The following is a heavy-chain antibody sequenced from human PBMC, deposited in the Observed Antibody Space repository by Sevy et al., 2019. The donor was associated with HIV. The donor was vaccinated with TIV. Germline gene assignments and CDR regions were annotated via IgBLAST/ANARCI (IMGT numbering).Heavy chain of an antibody. J-gene: IGHJ6*02. CDR2: ISGYNGKT. D-gene: IGHD1-7*01. Sequence: ASVKVSCKASGYSFTSYGISWVRQAPGQGLEWMGWISGYNGKTNYEQKLQGRVTMTTDTSTSTAYMELRSLISDDTAVYYCASDNWNYGDSYGMDVWGQGTTVTVSS. CDR3: ASDNWNYGDSYGMDV. V-gene: IGHV1-18*01. CDR1: GYSFTSYG.